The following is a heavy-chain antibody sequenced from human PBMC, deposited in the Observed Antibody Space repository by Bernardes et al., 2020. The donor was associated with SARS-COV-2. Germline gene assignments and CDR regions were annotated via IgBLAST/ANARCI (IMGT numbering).Heavy chain of an antibody. D-gene: IGHD3-22*01. CDR3: ARDLYYYDSWFDP. CDR1: GFTFSSYA. J-gene: IGHJ5*02. CDR2: ISYDGSNK. Sequence: SLRLSCAASGFTFSSYAMHWVRQAPGKGLEWVAVISYDGSNKYYADSVKGRFTISRDNSKNTLYLQMNSLRAEDTAVYYCARDLYYYDSWFDPWGQGTLVTVSS. V-gene: IGHV3-30-3*01.